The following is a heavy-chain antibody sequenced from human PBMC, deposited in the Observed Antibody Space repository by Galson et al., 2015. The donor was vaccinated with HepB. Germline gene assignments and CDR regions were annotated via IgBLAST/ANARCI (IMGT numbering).Heavy chain of an antibody. CDR2: IVGNTGST. CDR1: GFTFSTYA. V-gene: IGHV3-23*01. Sequence: SLRLSCAASGFTFSTYAMTWVRQAPGKGLEWVSTIVGNTGSTNYADSVRGRFIISRDSSENTLYLQMNSLRAEDTALYYCAKPRSTTSCCQFDCWGQGTLVTVSS. CDR3: AKPRSTTSCCQFDC. D-gene: IGHD2-2*01. J-gene: IGHJ4*02.